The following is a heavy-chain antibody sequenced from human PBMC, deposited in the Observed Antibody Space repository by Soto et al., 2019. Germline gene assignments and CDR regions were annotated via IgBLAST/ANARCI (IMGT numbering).Heavy chain of an antibody. D-gene: IGHD4-17*01. Sequence: SVKVSCKASGGTFSSYAISWVRQAPGQGLEWMGGIIPIFGTANYAQKFQGRVTITADESTSTAYMELSSLRSEDTAVYYCARDGRVALRRQPQTTPFDPWGQGTLVTVSS. CDR3: ARDGRVALRRQPQTTPFDP. CDR1: GGTFSSYA. J-gene: IGHJ5*02. CDR2: IIPIFGTA. V-gene: IGHV1-69*13.